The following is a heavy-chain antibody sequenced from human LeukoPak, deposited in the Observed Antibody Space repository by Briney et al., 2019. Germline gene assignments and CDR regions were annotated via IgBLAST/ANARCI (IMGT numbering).Heavy chain of an antibody. V-gene: IGHV4-39*07. CDR2: IYYSGST. Sequence: TSETLSLTCTVSGGSISSSSYYWGWVRQPPGKGLEWIVSIYYSGSTYYNPPFKSRVTISVPTSNSQFSLQLTSVTAADTAVYYFSRLRTEWELCFDYWGQGTLVTVSS. D-gene: IGHD1-26*01. CDR1: GGSISSSSYY. CDR3: SRLRTEWELCFDY. J-gene: IGHJ4*02.